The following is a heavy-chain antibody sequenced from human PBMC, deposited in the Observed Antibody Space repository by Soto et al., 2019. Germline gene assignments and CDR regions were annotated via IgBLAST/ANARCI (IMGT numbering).Heavy chain of an antibody. CDR1: GYTFTGHF. CDR3: VRQWNSRPYNWLDA. J-gene: IGHJ5*02. V-gene: IGHV1-2*02. CDR2: INPNSGAT. D-gene: IGHD1-7*01. Sequence: ASVKVSFKASGYTFTGHFLHCVRQAPGQGLEWMGWINPNSGATNSAPKVQGRVTMTSDTSIRTVYLEMNRLTSDDTAIYYCVRQWNSRPYNWLDAWGQGTLVTVSS.